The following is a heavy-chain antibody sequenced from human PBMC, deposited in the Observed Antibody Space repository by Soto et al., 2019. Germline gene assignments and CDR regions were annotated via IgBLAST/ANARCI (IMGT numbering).Heavy chain of an antibody. CDR1: GAAISGYY. CDR3: VREGRERQFDS. Sequence: QVRLQESGPGLVKPSETLSLTCVVSGAAISGYYWSWIRQPPGKGLEWIGFSYYSGSTTNYSPSLKNRVTISVDTSKNIISLRLGSVTAADTAIYYCVREGRERQFDSWGQGTLVTVSS. CDR2: SYYSGSTT. J-gene: IGHJ4*02. V-gene: IGHV4-59*01. D-gene: IGHD1-26*01.